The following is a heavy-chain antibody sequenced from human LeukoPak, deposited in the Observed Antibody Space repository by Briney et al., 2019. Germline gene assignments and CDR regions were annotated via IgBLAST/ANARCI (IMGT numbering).Heavy chain of an antibody. V-gene: IGHV4-4*09. CDR3: ASTRRAAVAGRFDS. CDR2: VYHSGNT. D-gene: IGHD6-19*01. J-gene: IGHJ4*02. Sequence: SETLSLTCNVPGASMSSNYWSWIRQPPGKGLEWIGYVYHSGNTNYSPSLESRVTMSVDESKSQFSLRVHFVSAADTAVYYCASTRRAAVAGRFDSWGQGTLVTVSS. CDR1: GASMSSNY.